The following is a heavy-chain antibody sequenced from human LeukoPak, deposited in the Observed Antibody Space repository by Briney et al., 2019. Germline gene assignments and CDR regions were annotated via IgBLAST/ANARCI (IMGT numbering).Heavy chain of an antibody. J-gene: IGHJ4*02. CDR3: ARRLVGASRDLDY. CDR1: GDSISRSNW. CDR2: ISHSENT. D-gene: IGHD1-26*01. Sequence: SETLSLTCAVSGDSISRSNWWSWVRQPPGKGLEWIGDISHSENTNYNPSLKSRVTISADKSKNQFSLKLSSVTAADTAVYYCARRLVGASRDLDYWGQGTLVTVSS. V-gene: IGHV4-4*02.